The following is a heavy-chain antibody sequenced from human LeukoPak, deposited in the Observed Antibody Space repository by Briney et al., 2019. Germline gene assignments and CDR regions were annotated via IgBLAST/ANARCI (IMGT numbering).Heavy chain of an antibody. Sequence: GASVKVSCKASGGTFSSYAISWVRQAPGQGLEWMGGIIPIFGTANYAQKFQGRVTITADESTSTAYMELRSLRSDDTAVYYCARKQTYYYDSSGYYPGWYFDLWGRGTLVTVSS. CDR3: ARKQTYYYDSSGYYPGWYFDL. D-gene: IGHD3-22*01. V-gene: IGHV1-69*13. J-gene: IGHJ2*01. CDR1: GGTFSSYA. CDR2: IIPIFGTA.